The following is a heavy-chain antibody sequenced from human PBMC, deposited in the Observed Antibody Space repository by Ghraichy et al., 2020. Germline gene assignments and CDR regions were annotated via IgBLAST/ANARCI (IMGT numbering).Heavy chain of an antibody. V-gene: IGHV4-4*02. CDR1: GGSISSSNW. Sequence: SETLSLTCAVSGGSISSSNWWSWVRQPPGKGLEWIGEIYHSGSTNYNPSLKSRVTISVDKSKNQFSLKLSSVTAADTAVYYCASRRGYSYGLLPIDYWGQETLVTVSS. J-gene: IGHJ4*02. CDR3: ASRRGYSYGLLPIDY. CDR2: IYHSGST. D-gene: IGHD5-18*01.